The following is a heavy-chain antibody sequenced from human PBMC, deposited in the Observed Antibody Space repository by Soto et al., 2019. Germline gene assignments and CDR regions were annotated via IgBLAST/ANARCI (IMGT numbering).Heavy chain of an antibody. J-gene: IGHJ4*02. V-gene: IGHV3-11*05. CDR3: ARDHHRYSGYDYVDY. D-gene: IGHD5-12*01. CDR1: GFTFSDYY. Sequence: QVQLVESGGGLVKPGGSLRLSCAASGFTFSDYYMSWIRQAPGKGLEWVSYISSSSSYTNYADSVKGRFTISRDNAKNSLYLQMNSLRAEDTAAYYCARDHHRYSGYDYVDYWGQGTLVTVSS. CDR2: ISSSSSYT.